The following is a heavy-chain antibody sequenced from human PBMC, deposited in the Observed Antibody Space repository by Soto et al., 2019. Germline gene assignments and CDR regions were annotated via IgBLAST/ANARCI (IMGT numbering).Heavy chain of an antibody. Sequence: QVKLVQCVAEVKKPGASVMVSCKASGYTFTSYAMHWVRQAPGQRLEWMGWINAGNGNTKYSQKFQGRVTITRDTSASTAYMELSSLRSEDTAVYYCARGPGGPDGPGDYWGQGTLVTVSS. V-gene: IGHV1-3*01. CDR3: ARGPGGPDGPGDY. J-gene: IGHJ4*02. CDR1: GYTFTSYA. CDR2: INAGNGNT. D-gene: IGHD2-15*01.